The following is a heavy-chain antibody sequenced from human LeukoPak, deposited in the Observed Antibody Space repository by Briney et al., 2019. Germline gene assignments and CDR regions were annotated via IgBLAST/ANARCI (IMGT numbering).Heavy chain of an antibody. CDR1: GVSISSSNSY. V-gene: IGHV4-39*01. D-gene: IGHD2-2*01. J-gene: IGHJ6*03. CDR2: IYYSGNT. Sequence: SETLSLTCTVSGVSISSSNSYWGWIRQPPGKGLEWIGSIYYSGNTYYNASLKSQVSISIDTSKNQFSLRLTSVTAADTAVYYCARRSASFYYYYMDVWGKGTTVTVSS. CDR3: ARRSASFYYYYMDV.